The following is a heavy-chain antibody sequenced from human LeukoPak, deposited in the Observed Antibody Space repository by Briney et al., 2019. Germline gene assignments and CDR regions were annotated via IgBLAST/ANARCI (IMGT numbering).Heavy chain of an antibody. V-gene: IGHV1-69*13. CDR2: IIPIFGTA. J-gene: IGHJ4*02. CDR3: ARDRGSYPGRYFDY. Sequence: GASVKVSCKASGGTFSSYAISWVRQAPGQGLEWMGGIIPIFGTANYAQKFQGRVTITADESTSTAYMELSSLRSEDTAVYYCARDRGSYPGRYFDYWGQGTLVTVSS. CDR1: GGTFSSYA. D-gene: IGHD1-26*01.